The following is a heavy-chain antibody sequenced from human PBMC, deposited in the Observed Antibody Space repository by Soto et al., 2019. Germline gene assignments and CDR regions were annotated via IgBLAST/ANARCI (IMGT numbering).Heavy chain of an antibody. CDR3: ASYPSFRLARGYSCYGGNEGVYFDY. D-gene: IGHD5-12*01. CDR2: IIPIFGTA. CDR1: GGTFSSYA. Sequence: QVQLVQSGAEVKKPGSSVKVSCKSSGGTFSSYAISWVRQAPGQGLEWMGGIIPIFGTANYAQKFQGRVTITADESTSTAYMELSSLRSEDTAVYYCASYPSFRLARGYSCYGGNEGVYFDYWGQGTLVTVSS. J-gene: IGHJ4*02. V-gene: IGHV1-69*01.